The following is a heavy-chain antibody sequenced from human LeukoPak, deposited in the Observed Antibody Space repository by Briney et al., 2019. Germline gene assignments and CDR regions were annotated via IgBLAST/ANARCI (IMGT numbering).Heavy chain of an antibody. CDR1: GFTFSNYW. CDR2: IKEDGSEK. CDR3: ARAQSAGLDV. J-gene: IGHJ6*04. V-gene: IGHV3-7*01. D-gene: IGHD1-14*01. Sequence: GGSLRLSCTVSGFTFSNYWMTWVRQAPGKGLEWLANIKEDGSEKKYVGSVRGRFTISRDNAKNSLFLQMNGLRVEDTAVYYCARAQSAGLDVWGKGTAVTVSS.